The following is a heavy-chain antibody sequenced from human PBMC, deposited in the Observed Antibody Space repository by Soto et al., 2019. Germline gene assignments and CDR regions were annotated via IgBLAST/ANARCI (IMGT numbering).Heavy chain of an antibody. CDR3: ATDTALTFTNFGWPYAFDM. Sequence: PGESLKISCKGSGYSFTSYWIGWVRQMPGKGLEWMGIIYPGDSDTRYSPSFQGQVTISADKSISTAYLQWSSLEAEGPAMYYCATDTALTFTNFGWPYAFDMWGQGTMVTVSS. D-gene: IGHD3-3*01. V-gene: IGHV5-51*01. CDR1: GYSFTSYW. J-gene: IGHJ3*02. CDR2: IYPGDSDT.